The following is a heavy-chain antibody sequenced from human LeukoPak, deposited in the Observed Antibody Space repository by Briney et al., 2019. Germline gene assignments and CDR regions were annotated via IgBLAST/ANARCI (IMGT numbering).Heavy chain of an antibody. CDR2: TYYRSKWYN. D-gene: IGHD6-13*01. Sequence: SQTLSLTCAISGDSVSSNSAAWNWIRQSPSRGLEWLGRTYYRSKWYNDYAVSVKSRIAINPDTSKNQFSLQLNSVTPEDTAVYYCARGSIAAADNNWFDPWGQGTLVSVSS. CDR3: ARGSIAAADNNWFDP. J-gene: IGHJ5*02. V-gene: IGHV6-1*01. CDR1: GDSVSSNSAA.